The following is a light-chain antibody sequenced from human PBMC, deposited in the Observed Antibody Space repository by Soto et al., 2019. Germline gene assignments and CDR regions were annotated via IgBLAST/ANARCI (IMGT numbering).Light chain of an antibody. CDR2: FGS. Sequence: EIVMTQSPLTLPVTPGEPASISCRSSQSHLCNNTYNYLDWYVQKPGQSPQLLIYFGSNRAPGVPDRFSGSGSGTDFTLKINRVEAEDVGTYYCMQALQSLTFGQGTRLEIK. CDR3: MQALQSLT. V-gene: IGKV2-28*01. CDR1: QSHLCNNTYNY. J-gene: IGKJ5*01.